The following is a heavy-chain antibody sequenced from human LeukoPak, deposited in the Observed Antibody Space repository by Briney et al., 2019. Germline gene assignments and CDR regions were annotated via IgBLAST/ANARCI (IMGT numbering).Heavy chain of an antibody. CDR3: ARDRTRNNWNYDWFDP. CDR2: IIPIFGTA. CDR1: GGTFSSYA. J-gene: IGHJ5*02. D-gene: IGHD1-7*01. V-gene: IGHV1-69*01. Sequence: SVKVSCKASGGTFSSYAMSWVRQAPGQGLEWMGGIIPIFGTANYAQKFQGRVTITADESTSTAYMELSSLRSEDTAVYYCARDRTRNNWNYDWFDPWGQGTLVTVSS.